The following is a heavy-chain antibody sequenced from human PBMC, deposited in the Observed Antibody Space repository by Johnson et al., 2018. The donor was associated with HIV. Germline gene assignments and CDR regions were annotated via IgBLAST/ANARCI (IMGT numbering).Heavy chain of an antibody. D-gene: IGHD4-17*01. CDR2: ISSDGSGK. Sequence: VQLVESGGGVVQPGGSLRLSCAASGFTFSSYGMHWVRQAPGKGLEWVALISSDGSGKYYADSVKGRFTISRDSSKNTLYLQMHSLWVEETAVYYCARDGTTGPSGDSFDILGQGTMVTVAS. CDR1: GFTFSSYG. J-gene: IGHJ3*02. V-gene: IGHV3-30*19. CDR3: ARDGTTGPSGDSFDI.